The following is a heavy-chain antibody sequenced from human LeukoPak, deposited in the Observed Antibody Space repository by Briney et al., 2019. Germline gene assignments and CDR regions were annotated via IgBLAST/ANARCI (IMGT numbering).Heavy chain of an antibody. J-gene: IGHJ4*02. CDR1: GFTFSSYS. Sequence: GGSLRLSCAASGFTFSSYSMNGVRQAPGKGLEWVSSISSSSSYIYYADSVKGRFTISRDNAKNSLYLQMNSLRAEDTAVYYCASLITIFGVVYDYWGQGTLVTVSS. D-gene: IGHD3-3*01. CDR3: ASLITIFGVVYDY. CDR2: ISSSSSYI. V-gene: IGHV3-21*01.